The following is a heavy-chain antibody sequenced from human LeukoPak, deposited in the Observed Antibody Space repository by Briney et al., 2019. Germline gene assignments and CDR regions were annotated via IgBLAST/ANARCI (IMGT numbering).Heavy chain of an antibody. V-gene: IGHV4-59*08. CDR2: FSYSGST. CDR3: ARADESLVYGMDV. Sequence: SETLSLTCTVSVGFLTSDYWSWIRQLPGKGLEGVGYFSYSGSTHYSPSLTSRVSISVDTSRNQLSLKLKSVTAADTAIYYCARADESLVYGMDVWGQGTTVIVSS. CDR1: VGFLTSDY. J-gene: IGHJ6*02.